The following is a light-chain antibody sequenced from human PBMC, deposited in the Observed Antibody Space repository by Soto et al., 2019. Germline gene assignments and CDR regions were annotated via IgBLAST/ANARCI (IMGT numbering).Light chain of an antibody. CDR1: QSVSSSY. CDR3: QQYSSSPPST. J-gene: IGKJ1*01. CDR2: GAS. Sequence: EIVLTQSPGTLSLSPGERATLSCRASQSVSSSYLACYQQKPGQAPSLLIDGASSSAPVIPDRFSVCGSVTDFTPTISRLQPEDFAVYYCQQYSSSPPSTFGQGTKVEIK. V-gene: IGKV3-20*01.